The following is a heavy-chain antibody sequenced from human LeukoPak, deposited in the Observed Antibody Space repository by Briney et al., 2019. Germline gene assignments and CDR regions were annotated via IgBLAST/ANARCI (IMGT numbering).Heavy chain of an antibody. CDR1: GYTFTSYA. D-gene: IGHD6-19*01. Sequence: ASVKVSCKASGYTFTSYAMHWVRQAPGQRLEWMGWINAGNGNTKYSQKFQGRVTITRDTSASTAYMELSSLRSEDTAVYYCARALINIAVAGTGRHFDYWGQGTLVTVPS. CDR3: ARALINIAVAGTGRHFDY. V-gene: IGHV1-3*01. J-gene: IGHJ4*02. CDR2: INAGNGNT.